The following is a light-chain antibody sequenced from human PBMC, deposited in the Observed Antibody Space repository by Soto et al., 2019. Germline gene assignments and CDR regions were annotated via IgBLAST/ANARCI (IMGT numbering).Light chain of an antibody. V-gene: IGLV2-14*03. CDR3: SSYTTSSTLV. CDR2: DVS. Sequence: QSVLPQPASVSGSPGQTITVSCTGTSSDVGGYDYVSWYQHHPGKAPKLMIYDVSYRPSGVSNRFSGSKSGTTAPLTISGLQAEDEADYYRSSYTTSSTLVFGTGTKLTVL. CDR1: SSDVGGYDY. J-gene: IGLJ1*01.